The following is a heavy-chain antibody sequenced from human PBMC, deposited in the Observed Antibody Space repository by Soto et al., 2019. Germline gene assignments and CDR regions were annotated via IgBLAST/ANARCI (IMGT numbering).Heavy chain of an antibody. J-gene: IGHJ4*02. CDR2: IYHSGST. Sequence: SETLSLTCTVSGGSISSSSYYWGWIRQPPGKGLEWIAYIYHSGSTYYNPSLKSRVTISVDRSKNQFSLKLSSVTAADTAVYYCARGVGSNYVFNYWGQGTLVTVSS. D-gene: IGHD4-4*01. CDR1: GGSISSSSYY. CDR3: ARGVGSNYVFNY. V-gene: IGHV4-39*07.